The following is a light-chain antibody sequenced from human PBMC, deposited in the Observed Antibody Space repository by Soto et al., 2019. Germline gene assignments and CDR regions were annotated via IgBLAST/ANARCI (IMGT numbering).Light chain of an antibody. J-gene: IGKJ1*01. CDR2: AAS. Sequence: DIQMTQSPSSLSASVGDTVTITCRASQSMRDDLAWYQQKPGKAPKRLIYAASSLQSGVPPRFSGSGSGTEFTLTISSLQPDDFATYYCQQYDSFSLTFGQGTKVDIK. CDR3: QQYDSFSLT. CDR1: QSMRDD. V-gene: IGKV1-17*01.